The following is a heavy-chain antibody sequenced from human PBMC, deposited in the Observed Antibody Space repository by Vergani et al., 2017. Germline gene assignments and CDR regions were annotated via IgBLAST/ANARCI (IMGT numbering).Heavy chain of an antibody. Sequence: EVQLVESGGGLVQPGGSLRLSCAASGFTFSSYWMHWVRQAPGKGLVWVSRINSDGSSTSYADAVKGRFTISRDNAKNTLYLQMNSLRAEDTAVYYCARVSQQWLGGFDYWGQGTLVTVSS. V-gene: IGHV3-74*01. CDR1: GFTFSSYW. D-gene: IGHD6-19*01. J-gene: IGHJ4*02. CDR3: ARVSQQWLGGFDY. CDR2: INSDGSST.